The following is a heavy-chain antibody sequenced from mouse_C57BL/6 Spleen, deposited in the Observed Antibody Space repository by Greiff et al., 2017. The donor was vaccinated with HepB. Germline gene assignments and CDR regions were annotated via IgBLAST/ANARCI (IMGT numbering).Heavy chain of an antibody. D-gene: IGHD1-1*01. CDR2: ISDGGSYT. Sequence: EVNVVESGGGLVKPGGSLKLSCAASGFTFSSYAMSWVRQTPEKRLEWVATISDGGSYTYYPDNVKGRFTISRDNAKNNLYLQMSHLKSEDTAMYYCARVVPNYYAMDYWGQGTSVTVSS. V-gene: IGHV5-4*03. CDR1: GFTFSSYA. CDR3: ARVVPNYYAMDY. J-gene: IGHJ4*01.